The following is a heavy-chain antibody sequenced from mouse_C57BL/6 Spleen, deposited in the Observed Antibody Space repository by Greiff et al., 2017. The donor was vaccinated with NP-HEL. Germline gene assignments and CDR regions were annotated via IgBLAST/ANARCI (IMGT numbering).Heavy chain of an antibody. Sequence: EVQGVESGGGLVQPGGSLSLSCAASGFTFTDYYMSWVRQPPGKALEWLGFIRNKANGYTTEYSASVKGRFTISRDNSQSILYLQMNALRAEDSATYYCARREAYGIYAMDYWGQGTSVTVSS. V-gene: IGHV7-3*01. D-gene: IGHD2-1*01. CDR2: IRNKANGYTT. CDR1: GFTFTDYY. CDR3: ARREAYGIYAMDY. J-gene: IGHJ4*01.